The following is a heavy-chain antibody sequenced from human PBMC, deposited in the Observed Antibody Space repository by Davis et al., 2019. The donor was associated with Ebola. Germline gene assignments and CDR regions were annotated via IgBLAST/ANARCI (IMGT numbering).Heavy chain of an antibody. J-gene: IGHJ6*02. CDR1: GFTFSSYA. CDR2: ISGSGGST. Sequence: GGSLKISCAASGFTFSSYAMSWVRQAPGKGLEWVSAISGSGGSTYYADSVKGRFTISRDNAKNSLYLQMNSLRAEDTAVYYCAREYGYYGMDVWGQGTTVTVSS. CDR3: AREYGYYGMDV. V-gene: IGHV3-23*01. D-gene: IGHD4-17*01.